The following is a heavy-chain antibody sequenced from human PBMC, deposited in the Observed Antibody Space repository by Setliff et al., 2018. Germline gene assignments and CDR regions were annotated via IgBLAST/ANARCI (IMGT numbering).Heavy chain of an antibody. CDR1: GGSISSHY. V-gene: IGHV4-4*07. CDR2: LYTSGDT. J-gene: IGHJ4*02. Sequence: SETLSLTCTVSGGSISSHYWTWIRQPAGKGLEWIGRLYTSGDTNYNPSLKSRVSMSLDTSKNQFSLKLSSVTAADTAVYYCARDRVVVLAGRRGFYFDYWGQGTLVPS. D-gene: IGHD2-15*01. CDR3: ARDRVVVLAGRRGFYFDY.